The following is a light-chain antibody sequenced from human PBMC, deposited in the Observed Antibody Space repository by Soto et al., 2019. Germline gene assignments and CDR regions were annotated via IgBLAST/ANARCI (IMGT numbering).Light chain of an antibody. CDR3: QQYNSYST. V-gene: IGKV1-5*03. CDR1: QSISNW. CDR2: KAT. Sequence: IHMTHSPATLSASVLYRVTITFRASQSISNWLAWYQQKPGKAPKLLIYKATSLESGVPSRFSGSGSDTEFTLTISSLQPDDFATYYCQQYNSYSTFGQGTKVDIK. J-gene: IGKJ1*01.